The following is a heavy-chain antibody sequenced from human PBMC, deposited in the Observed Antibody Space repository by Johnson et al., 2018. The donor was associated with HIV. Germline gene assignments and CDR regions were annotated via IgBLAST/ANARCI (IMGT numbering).Heavy chain of an antibody. D-gene: IGHD6-19*01. J-gene: IGHJ3*02. V-gene: IGHV3-23*04. CDR1: VFSVSSTY. CDR3: ARDWLTSRAVAGTSAFDI. Sequence: VQLAESGGGLVTPGGSLRLSCAASVFSVSSTYMSWVRQAPGKGWECVSALSGSGGSTYYASPLKGRFTISRVNPKHSVHLEVNSLRADDTALYYCARDWLTSRAVAGTSAFDIWGQGTMVTVSS. CDR2: LSGSGGST.